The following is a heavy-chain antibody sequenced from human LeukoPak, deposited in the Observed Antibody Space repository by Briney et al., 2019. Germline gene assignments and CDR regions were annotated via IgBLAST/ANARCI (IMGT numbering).Heavy chain of an antibody. D-gene: IGHD5-18*01. CDR1: EYTFTDYY. J-gene: IGHJ5*02. Sequence: ASVKVSCKASEYTFTDYYMHWVRLAPAEGLEWMGWINRNSGATGYAQKFQGRVTMTRDTSISAAYMDLSRLTSDDTAVYYCARVRGYSYGYWFDPWGQGTLVTVSS. V-gene: IGHV1-2*02. CDR3: ARVRGYSYGYWFDP. CDR2: INRNSGAT.